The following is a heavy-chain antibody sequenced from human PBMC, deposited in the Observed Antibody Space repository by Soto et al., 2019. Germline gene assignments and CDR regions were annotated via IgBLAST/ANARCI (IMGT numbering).Heavy chain of an antibody. Sequence: QVQLVQSGAEVKKPGASVKVSCKASGYTFTSYGMHWVRQAPGQRLEWMGWINAGNGNTKYSQKFQGRVTITRDTSASTAYMELSSLRSEDTAVYYCARGPPLLWFGELLPIDYWGQGTLVTVSS. CDR2: INAGNGNT. J-gene: IGHJ4*02. CDR3: ARGPPLLWFGELLPIDY. D-gene: IGHD3-10*01. CDR1: GYTFTSYG. V-gene: IGHV1-3*01.